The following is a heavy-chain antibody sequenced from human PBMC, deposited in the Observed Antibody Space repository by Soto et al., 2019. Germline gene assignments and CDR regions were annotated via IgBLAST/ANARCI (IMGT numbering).Heavy chain of an antibody. D-gene: IGHD3-16*02. CDR2: INHSGST. CDR1: GGSFSGYY. Sequence: PSETLSLTCAVYGGSFSGYYWSWIRQPPGKGLEWIGEINHSGSTNYNPSLKSRVTISVDTSKNQFSLKLSSVTAADTAVYYCARFIYYFDYWGQGTLVTVSS. J-gene: IGHJ4*02. CDR3: ARFIYYFDY. V-gene: IGHV4-34*01.